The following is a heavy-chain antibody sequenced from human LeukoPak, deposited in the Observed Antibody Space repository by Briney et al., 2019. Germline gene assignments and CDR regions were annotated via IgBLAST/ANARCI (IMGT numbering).Heavy chain of an antibody. CDR1: GFAFSSQA. J-gene: IGHJ4*02. V-gene: IGHV3-21*01. D-gene: IGHD1-26*01. CDR3: ASTRKWELLGFDY. CDR2: ISSSSYYI. Sequence: PGGSLRLSCAASGFAFSSQAMGWVRQAPGKGLEWVSYISSSSYYIYYAASVKGRFTISRDNAKNSLYLQMNSLRAEDTAVYYCASTRKWELLGFDYWGQGTLVTVSS.